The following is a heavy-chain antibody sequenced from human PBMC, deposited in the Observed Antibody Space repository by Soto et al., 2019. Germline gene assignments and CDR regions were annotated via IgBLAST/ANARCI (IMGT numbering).Heavy chain of an antibody. V-gene: IGHV4-31*03. CDR2: IFFSGNT. D-gene: IGHD4-17*01. J-gene: IGHJ4*02. CDR3: ARDNYGGMLDL. Sequence: SLSLTCTVCGGCILNGCDYWTWIRQHPGKGLEWIGRIFFSGNTHYNPALKSRLTFSLDTAKNQFSLKLTSVTAADTAIYYCARDNYGGMLDLWGPGTLVTVSS. CDR1: GGCILNGCDY.